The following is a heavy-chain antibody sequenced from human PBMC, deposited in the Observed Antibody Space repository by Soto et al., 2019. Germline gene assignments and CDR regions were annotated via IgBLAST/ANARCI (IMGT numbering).Heavy chain of an antibody. J-gene: IGHJ5*02. CDR1: GGSISSYY. D-gene: IGHD6-19*01. Sequence: SETLSLTCTVSGGSISSYYWSWIRQPPGKGLEWIGYIYYSGSTNYNPSLKSRVTISVDTSKNQFSLKLSSVTAAGTAVYYCARQQWLDTQNWFDPWGQGTLVTVSS. CDR2: IYYSGST. V-gene: IGHV4-59*08. CDR3: ARQQWLDTQNWFDP.